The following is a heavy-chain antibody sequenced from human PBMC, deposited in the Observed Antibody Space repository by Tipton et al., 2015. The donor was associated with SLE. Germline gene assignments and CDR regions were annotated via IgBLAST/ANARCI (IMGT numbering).Heavy chain of an antibody. CDR2: IYYSGST. V-gene: IGHV4-59*12. D-gene: IGHD1-26*01. Sequence: TLSLTCTVSGGSISSYYWSWIRQPPGRGLEWIGYIYYSGSTNYNPSLKSRVTISVDTSKNQFSLKLSSVTAADTAMYYCVRERKYVVRFRELVAPDLWGQGTAIIVSS. J-gene: IGHJ3*01. CDR1: GGSISSYY. CDR3: VRERKYVVRFRELVAPDL.